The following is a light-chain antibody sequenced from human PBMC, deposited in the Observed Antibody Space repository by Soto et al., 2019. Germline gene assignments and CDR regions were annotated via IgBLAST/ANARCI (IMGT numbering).Light chain of an antibody. CDR2: TLS. CDR3: MQRIEFPYT. J-gene: IGKJ2*01. Sequence: DIVMTQTPLSLPVTPGEPASISCRSSQSLLDSDDGNTYLDWYLQKPGQSPQLLIYTLSYLASGVPDRFSGSGSGTDSTLKISRVEAEDVGVYYCMQRIEFPYTFGQGTKLEIK. CDR1: QSLLDSDDGNTY. V-gene: IGKV2-40*01.